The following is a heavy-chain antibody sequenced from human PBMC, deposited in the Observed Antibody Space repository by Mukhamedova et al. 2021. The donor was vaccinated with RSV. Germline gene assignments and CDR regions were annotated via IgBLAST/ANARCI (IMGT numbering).Heavy chain of an antibody. V-gene: IGHV3-23*01. D-gene: IGHD1-26*01. CDR2: ISGSGGST. Sequence: ECVSAISGSGGSTYYADSVKGRFTISRDNSTNTLYLQMNSLRAEDTAVYYCAKASVGYYMVVRRRGTTVTVSS. CDR3: AKASVGYYMVV. J-gene: IGHJ6*03.